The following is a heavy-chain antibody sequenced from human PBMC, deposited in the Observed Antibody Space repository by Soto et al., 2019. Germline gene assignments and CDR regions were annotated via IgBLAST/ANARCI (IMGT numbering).Heavy chain of an antibody. CDR2: IDPSDSYT. D-gene: IGHD6-13*01. J-gene: IGHJ6*02. V-gene: IGHV5-10-1*01. CDR3: ASRGYSSSSSGMDV. Sequence: GESLKISCKGSGYSFTSYWISWVRQMPGKGLEWMGRIDPSDSYTNYSPSFQGHVTISADKSISTAYLQWSSLKASDTAMYYCASRGYSSSSSGMDVWGQGTTVTVSS. CDR1: GYSFTSYW.